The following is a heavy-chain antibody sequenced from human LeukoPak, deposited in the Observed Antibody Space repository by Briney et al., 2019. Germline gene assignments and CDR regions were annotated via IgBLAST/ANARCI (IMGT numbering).Heavy chain of an antibody. CDR1: GYTLTELS. CDR3: AREGAYCSSTSCHIQNWFDP. D-gene: IGHD2-2*01. J-gene: IGHJ5*02. V-gene: IGHV1-24*01. CDR2: HDSEDGET. Sequence: GASVKVSCKVSGYTLTELSIHWVRQAPGKGLEWMGGHDSEDGETTYAQKFQGRVTVTTDTSTSTAYMELRSLRSDDTAVYYCAREGAYCSSTSCHIQNWFDPWGQGTLVTVSS.